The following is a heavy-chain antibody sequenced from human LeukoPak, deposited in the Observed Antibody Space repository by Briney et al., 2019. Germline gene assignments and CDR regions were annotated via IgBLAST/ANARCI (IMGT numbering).Heavy chain of an antibody. CDR2: IYYSGNT. Sequence: PSETLSLTCTVSGGSISSSSYYWGWIRQPPGKGLEWIGSIYYSGNTYYNPSLKSRVTISVDTSKNQFSLKLSSMTAADTAVYYCAREGGDSSGYYHDYWGQGTLVTVSS. J-gene: IGHJ4*02. CDR3: AREGGDSSGYYHDY. CDR1: GGSISSSSYY. V-gene: IGHV4-39*07. D-gene: IGHD3-22*01.